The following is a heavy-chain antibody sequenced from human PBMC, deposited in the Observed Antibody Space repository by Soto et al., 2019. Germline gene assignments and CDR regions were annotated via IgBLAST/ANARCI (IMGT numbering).Heavy chain of an antibody. CDR3: ASQQLVHYYYGMDV. CDR1: GGSFSGYY. D-gene: IGHD6-13*01. CDR2: INHSGST. J-gene: IGHJ6*02. Sequence: SETLALTCAVYGGSFSGYYWTWIRQPPGTGLEWIGEINHSGSTNYNPSLKSRVTISVDTSKNQFSLKLSSVTAADTAVYYCASQQLVHYYYGMDVWGQGTTVTVS. V-gene: IGHV4-34*01.